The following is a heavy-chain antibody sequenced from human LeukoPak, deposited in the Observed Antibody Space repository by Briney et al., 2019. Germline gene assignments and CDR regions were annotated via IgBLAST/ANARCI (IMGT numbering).Heavy chain of an antibody. CDR1: GFTFENYA. D-gene: IGHD3-22*01. Sequence: GGSLRLSCAGSGFTFENYAMSWVRQAPGKGLEWVSGIDGGGGSTFYADAVKGRFTISRDNSKNTLYLQMTSLRAVDTAVYYCAKDSRGWHRPVDCWGQGTLVTVSS. V-gene: IGHV3-23*01. CDR2: IDGGGGST. CDR3: AKDSRGWHRPVDC. J-gene: IGHJ4*02.